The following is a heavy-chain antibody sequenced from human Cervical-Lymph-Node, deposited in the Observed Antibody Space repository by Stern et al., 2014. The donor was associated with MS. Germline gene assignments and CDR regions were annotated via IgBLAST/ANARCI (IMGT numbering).Heavy chain of an antibody. D-gene: IGHD1-26*01. J-gene: IGHJ6*02. CDR3: AKLLYSGSYYYGIDV. Sequence: EVQLVESGAEVKKPGESLKISCKGSGYSFTTYWIGWVRQMSGKGLEWMGIIYPGDSDTKYSPSFQGQVTISADKSINTAYLQWRSLKVSDTAMYYCAKLLYSGSYYYGIDVWGQGTTVTVSS. CDR2: IYPGDSDT. V-gene: IGHV5-51*01. CDR1: GYSFTTYW.